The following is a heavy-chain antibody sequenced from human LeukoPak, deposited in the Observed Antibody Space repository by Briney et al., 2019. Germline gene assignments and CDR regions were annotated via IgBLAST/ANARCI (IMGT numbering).Heavy chain of an antibody. V-gene: IGHV3-48*03. CDR1: GFTFSSYE. J-gene: IGHJ4*02. D-gene: IGHD1-20*01. CDR3: VRDRGGGNWLDY. Sequence: GSLRLSCAASGFTFSSYEMNWVRQAPGKGLEWVSYISSSGSTIYYADSVKGRFTISRDNAKNSLYLQMNSLRAEDTAVYFCVRDRGGGNWLDYWGQGTLVTVSS. CDR2: ISSSGSTI.